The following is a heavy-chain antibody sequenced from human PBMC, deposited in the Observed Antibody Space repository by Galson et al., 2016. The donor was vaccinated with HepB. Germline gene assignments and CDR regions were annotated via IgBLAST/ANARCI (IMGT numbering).Heavy chain of an antibody. CDR3: AKTETPGAPGRIGHIDF. D-gene: IGHD1-26*01. CDR2: ITGSASST. CDR1: GFSFSDHD. J-gene: IGHJ4*02. V-gene: IGHV3-23*01. Sequence: SLRLSCAASGFSFSDHDMNWVCQAPGKGLEWVSLITGSASSTYYADSVKGRFTISRDNSRNSLFVQMTSLRAEDTAVYYCAKTETPGAPGRIGHIDFWGQGTLVTVSS.